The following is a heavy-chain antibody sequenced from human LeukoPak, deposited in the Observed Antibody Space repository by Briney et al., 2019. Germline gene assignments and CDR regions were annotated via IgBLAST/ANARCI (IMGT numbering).Heavy chain of an antibody. CDR2: ISSSSSYI. Sequence: GGSLRLSCAASGFTFSSYAMSWVRQAPGKGLEWVSSISSSSSYIYYADSVKGRFTISRDNAKNSLYLQMNSLRAEDTAVYYCARAEVEYSSSRFDYWGQGTLVTVSS. J-gene: IGHJ4*02. CDR1: GFTFSSYA. D-gene: IGHD6-6*01. CDR3: ARAEVEYSSSRFDY. V-gene: IGHV3-21*01.